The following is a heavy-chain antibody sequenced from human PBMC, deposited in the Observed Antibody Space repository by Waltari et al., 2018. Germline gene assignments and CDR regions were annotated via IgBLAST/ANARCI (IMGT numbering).Heavy chain of an antibody. D-gene: IGHD3-22*01. CDR2: ISSSSSYI. CDR1: GFTFRSYS. Sequence: EVQLVESGGGLVKPGGSMRLSCAASGFTFRSYSMTGVRQAPGKGLEWVSSISSSSSYIYYADSVKGRFTISRDNAKNSQYLQMNSLRAEDTAVYYCARDSRGSWGQGTLVTVSS. J-gene: IGHJ5*02. V-gene: IGHV3-21*01. CDR3: ARDSRGS.